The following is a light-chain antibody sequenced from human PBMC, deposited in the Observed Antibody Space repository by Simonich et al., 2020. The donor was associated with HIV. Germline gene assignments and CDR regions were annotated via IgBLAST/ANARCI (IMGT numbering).Light chain of an antibody. CDR2: LNSDGSH. V-gene: IGLV4-69*01. J-gene: IGLJ3*02. CDR3: QTWGTGIQGV. Sequence: QLVLTQSPSASASLGASVKLTCTLSSGHSSYAIAWHQQQPEKGPRSLMKLNSDGSHSKGDGIPDRFSGSSSGAERYLTISSLQSEDEADYYCQTWGTGIQGVFGGGTKLTVL. CDR1: SGHSSYA.